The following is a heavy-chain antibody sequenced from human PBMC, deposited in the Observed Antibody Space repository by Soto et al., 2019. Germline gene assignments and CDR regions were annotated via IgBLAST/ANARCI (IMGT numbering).Heavy chain of an antibody. CDR3: AKELEEFFDY. D-gene: IGHD1-1*01. Sequence: PGASLRLSCAASGFTFSSDAMSWVRQPPGKGLEWVSAISGSGGSTYYADSVKGRFTISRDNSKNTLYLQMNSLRAEDTAVYYCAKELEEFFDYWGQGTLVTVSS. J-gene: IGHJ4*02. V-gene: IGHV3-23*01. CDR1: GFTFSSDA. CDR2: ISGSGGST.